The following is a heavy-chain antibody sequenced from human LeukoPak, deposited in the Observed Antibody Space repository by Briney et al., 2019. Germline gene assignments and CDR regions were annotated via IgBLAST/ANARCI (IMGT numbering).Heavy chain of an antibody. V-gene: IGHV1-46*01. D-gene: IGHD3-16*01. CDR2: IYPSGGTT. CDR3: IREYEGGYFDY. Sequence: GASVTVSCKTSGYIFTDYYIHWVRQAPGQGLDWIGIIYPSGGTTDSSQKFKGRVTVTRDTSTSTVYMELRTLRSEDTAIYYCIREYEGGYFDYWGQGTLVTVSS. CDR1: GYIFTDYY. J-gene: IGHJ4*02.